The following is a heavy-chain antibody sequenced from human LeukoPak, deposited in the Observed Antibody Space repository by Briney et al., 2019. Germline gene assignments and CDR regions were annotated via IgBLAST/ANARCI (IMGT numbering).Heavy chain of an antibody. CDR3: ANLGNRRITMVRGVNY. CDR1: GGLFSGYY. D-gene: IGHD3-10*01. CDR2: INHSRSA. J-gene: IGHJ4*02. Sequence: SETVSLTCAVYGGLFSGYYWSWIRQPPGEGLEWIGEINHSRSANYNPSLKSRVTISVDTTKNPFSLQLSSVTAADTAVYYCANLGNRRITMVRGVNYWGPGTLVTVSS. V-gene: IGHV4-34*01.